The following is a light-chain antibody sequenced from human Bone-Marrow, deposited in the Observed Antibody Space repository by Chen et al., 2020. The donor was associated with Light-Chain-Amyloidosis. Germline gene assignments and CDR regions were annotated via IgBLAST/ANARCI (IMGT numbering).Light chain of an antibody. CDR1: SGSIATNY. CDR3: QSYQGSSQGV. Sequence: NFMLTQPHPVSESPGKTVIISCARSSGSIATNYVQWYQQRPGSSPTTVIYEDDQRPSGVPDRFSGSIDRSSNSASLTISGLKTEDEADYYCQSYQGSSQGVFGGGTKLTVL. V-gene: IGLV6-57*01. CDR2: EDD. J-gene: IGLJ3*02.